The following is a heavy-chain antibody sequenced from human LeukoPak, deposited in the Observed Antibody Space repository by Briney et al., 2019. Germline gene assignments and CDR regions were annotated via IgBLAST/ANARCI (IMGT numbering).Heavy chain of an antibody. CDR3: ARGTPSSSGWLYYGMDV. CDR2: ISYDGSNK. V-gene: IGHV3-30-3*01. CDR1: GFTFSSYA. J-gene: IGHJ6*02. D-gene: IGHD6-19*01. Sequence: GGSLRLSCAASGFTFSSYAMHWVRQAPGKGLEWVAVISYDGSNKYCADSVKGRFTISRDNSKNTLYLQMNSLRAEDTAVYYCARGTPSSSGWLYYGMDVWGQGTTVTVSS.